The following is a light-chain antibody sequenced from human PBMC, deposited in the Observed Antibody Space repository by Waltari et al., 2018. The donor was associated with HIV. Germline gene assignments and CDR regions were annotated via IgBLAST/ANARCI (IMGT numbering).Light chain of an antibody. CDR1: ALPKKY. V-gene: IGLV3-10*01. CDR3: YSTDSSVDHRGV. CDR2: DDT. Sequence: SYELTQPPSVSVSPGQTARITCSGDALPKKYAYWYQQRSGQAPVLVIYDDTKRPSGIPGRVSGSSSGTMATLTISGAQVEDEADYYCYSTDSSVDHRGVFGGGTKVTVL. J-gene: IGLJ3*02.